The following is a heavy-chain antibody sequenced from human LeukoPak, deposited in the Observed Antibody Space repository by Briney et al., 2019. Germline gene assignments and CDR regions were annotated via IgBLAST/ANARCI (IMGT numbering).Heavy chain of an antibody. D-gene: IGHD3-10*01. J-gene: IGHJ6*04. CDR3: AKDRYGGYYYGMDV. CDR2: ISYDGSNK. Sequence: GGSLRLSCAASGFTFSSYGMHWVRQAPGKGLEWVAVISYDGSNKYYADSVKGRFTISRDNSKNTLYLQMNSLRAEDTAVYYCAKDRYGGYYYGMDVWGKGTTVTVSS. V-gene: IGHV3-30*18. CDR1: GFTFSSYG.